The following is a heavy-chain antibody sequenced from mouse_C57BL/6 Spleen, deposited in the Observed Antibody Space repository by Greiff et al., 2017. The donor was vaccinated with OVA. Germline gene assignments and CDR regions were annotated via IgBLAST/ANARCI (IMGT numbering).Heavy chain of an antibody. CDR1: GYTFTSYW. Sequence: VQLQQPGAELVKPGASVKMSCKASGYTFTSYWITWVKQRPGQGLEWIGDIYPGSGSTNYNEKFKSKATLTVDTSSSTAYMQLSSLTSEDSAVYHCARKGYYGSSLWYFDVWGTGTTVTVSS. D-gene: IGHD1-1*01. CDR3: ARKGYYGSSLWYFDV. V-gene: IGHV1-55*01. J-gene: IGHJ1*03. CDR2: IYPGSGST.